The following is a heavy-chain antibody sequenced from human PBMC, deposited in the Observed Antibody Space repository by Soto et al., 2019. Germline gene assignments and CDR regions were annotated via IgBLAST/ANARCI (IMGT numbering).Heavy chain of an antibody. CDR3: ARRRTSYYGMDV. CDR2: IIPIFGTA. J-gene: IGHJ6*02. Sequence: QVQLVQSGAEVKKPGSSVKVSCKASGGTFSSYAISWVRQAPGQGLEWMGGIIPIFGTANYAQKFQGRVTITADEAASTAYMELSSLRCEDTAVYYCARRRTSYYGMDVWGQGTTVTVSS. CDR1: GGTFSSYA. V-gene: IGHV1-69*12.